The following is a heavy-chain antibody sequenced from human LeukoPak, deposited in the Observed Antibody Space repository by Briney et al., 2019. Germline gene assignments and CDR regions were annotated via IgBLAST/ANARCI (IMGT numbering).Heavy chain of an antibody. J-gene: IGHJ4*02. Sequence: GGSLRLSCIASGFTFTTYWMSWVRQAPGKGLEWVSVIYSGGSPYYADSVKGRFTISRDNSKNTLYLQMNSLRAEDTAVYYCARDLNYYDSSGYGHWGQGTLVTVSS. CDR3: ARDLNYYDSSGYGH. CDR1: GFTFTTYW. V-gene: IGHV3-53*01. CDR2: IYSGGSP. D-gene: IGHD3-22*01.